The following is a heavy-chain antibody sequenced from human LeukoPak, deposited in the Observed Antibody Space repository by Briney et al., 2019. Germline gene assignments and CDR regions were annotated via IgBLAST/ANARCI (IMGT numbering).Heavy chain of an antibody. D-gene: IGHD3-10*01. Sequence: SETLSLTCTVSGGSISSYYWSWIRQPPGRGLEWIGCIYYSGYTNYKSSLKSRVTISVDTSKNQFSLKLSSVTAADTAVYYCARTTMVRGTYYMDVWGKGTTVTVSS. CDR3: ARTTMVRGTYYMDV. V-gene: IGHV4-59*01. CDR2: IYYSGYT. CDR1: GGSISSYY. J-gene: IGHJ6*03.